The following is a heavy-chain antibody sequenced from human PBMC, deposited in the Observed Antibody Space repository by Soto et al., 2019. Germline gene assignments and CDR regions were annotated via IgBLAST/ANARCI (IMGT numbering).Heavy chain of an antibody. J-gene: IGHJ6*03. CDR2: MNPNSGNT. V-gene: IGHV1-8*01. CDR1: GYTFTSYD. Sequence: ASVKVSCKASGYTFTSYDINWVRQATGQGLEWMGWMNPNSGNTGYAQKFQGRVTMTRNTSISTAYMELSSLRSEDTAVYYCARGVDYYGSGSYYNVMTTGYYYYMDVWGKGTTVTVPS. CDR3: ARGVDYYGSGSYYNVMTTGYYYYMDV. D-gene: IGHD3-10*01.